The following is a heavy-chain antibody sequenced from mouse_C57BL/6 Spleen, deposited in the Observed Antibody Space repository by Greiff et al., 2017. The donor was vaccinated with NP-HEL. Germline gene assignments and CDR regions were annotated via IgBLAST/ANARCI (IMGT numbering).Heavy chain of an antibody. CDR3: ARLGTTVYYFDY. Sequence: EVQLQQSGPELVKPGASVKISCKASGYTFTDYYMNWVKQSHGKSLEWIGDINPNNGGTSYNQKFKGKATLTVDKSSSTAYMELRSLTSEDSAVYYCARLGTTVYYFDYWGQGTTLTVSS. CDR2: INPNNGGT. D-gene: IGHD1-1*01. CDR1: GYTFTDYY. J-gene: IGHJ2*01. V-gene: IGHV1-26*01.